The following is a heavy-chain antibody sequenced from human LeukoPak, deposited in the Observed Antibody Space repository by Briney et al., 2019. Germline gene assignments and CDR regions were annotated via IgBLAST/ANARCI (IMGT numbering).Heavy chain of an antibody. CDR3: AKVGYCSSTSCSTLGGFDY. CDR2: ISGSGGST. D-gene: IGHD2-2*03. J-gene: IGHJ4*02. CDR1: GFTFSSYA. V-gene: IGHV3-23*01. Sequence: GGSLRLSCAASGFTFSSYAMSWGRQAPGKGLEWVSAISGSGGSTYYADSVKGRFTISRDNSKNTLYLQMNSLRAEDTAVYYCAKVGYCSSTSCSTLGGFDYWGQGTLVTVSS.